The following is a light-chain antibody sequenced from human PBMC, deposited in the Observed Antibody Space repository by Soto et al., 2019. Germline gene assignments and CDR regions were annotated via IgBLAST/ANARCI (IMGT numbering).Light chain of an antibody. V-gene: IGKV3-11*01. CDR1: QSISST. CDR2: DAS. J-gene: IGKJ5*01. CDR3: QQRSKWIT. Sequence: EIVMTQSPATLSVSPGERVSLSCRASQSISSTLAWYQQKPGQAPRLLIYDASNRATGIPARFSGSGSGTDFILTISSLEPEDFAIYYCQQRSKWITFGQGTRLEI.